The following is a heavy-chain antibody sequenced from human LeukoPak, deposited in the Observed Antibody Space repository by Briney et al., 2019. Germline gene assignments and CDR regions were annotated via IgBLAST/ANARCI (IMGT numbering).Heavy chain of an antibody. D-gene: IGHD4-17*01. V-gene: IGHV3-23*01. Sequence: GARRLSCVGSGFSFSVYAMNWVRQAPGKGLEGAAGIDGNSGTIYYADSVKGRFTISRDNSKDTLYLQMNSLRDEDTAVYYCAKRPSDYGDYVSYFDYWGQGTPATVSS. CDR2: IDGNSGTI. CDR1: GFSFSVYA. J-gene: IGHJ4*02. CDR3: AKRPSDYGDYVSYFDY.